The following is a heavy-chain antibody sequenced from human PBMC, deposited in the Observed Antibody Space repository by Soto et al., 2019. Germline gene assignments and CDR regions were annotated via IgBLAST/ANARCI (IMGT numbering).Heavy chain of an antibody. Sequence: QVQLVQSGAEVKKPGASVKVSCKTSGYTFTNYVLHWVRQAPGQRLEWMGWINAGNGDTKYSQKFQGRVTITRDTSASTAYMELSSLRPEDTAVYFCARLTCSSTSCDGLDWLDPWGQGTLVTVSS. CDR1: GYTFTNYV. CDR2: INAGNGDT. D-gene: IGHD2-2*01. J-gene: IGHJ5*02. CDR3: ARLTCSSTSCDGLDWLDP. V-gene: IGHV1-3*01.